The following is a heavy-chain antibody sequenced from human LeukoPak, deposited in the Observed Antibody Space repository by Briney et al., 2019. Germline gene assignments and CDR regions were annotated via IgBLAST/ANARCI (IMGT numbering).Heavy chain of an antibody. Sequence: GGSPRLSRAASGFNLRGFYMGWIRQAPGKGLEGILSINSNGDTIHYADSVKGRFTISRDNYKNMVFLQMNSLRAEDTAVYYCRKEEQRVITPGLDYWGQGTLVTVSS. D-gene: IGHD4-23*01. CDR2: INSNGDTI. CDR1: GFNLRGFY. J-gene: IGHJ4*02. V-gene: IGHV3-23*01. CDR3: RKEEQRVITPGLDY.